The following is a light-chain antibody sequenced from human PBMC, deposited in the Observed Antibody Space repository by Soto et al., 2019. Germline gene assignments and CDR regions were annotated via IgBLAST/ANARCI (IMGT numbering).Light chain of an antibody. CDR3: QQYNDAPMT. Sequence: EVVLTQSPFTLSMSLGESATLSCRASQSVSNNFAWYHQKPGQAPTLLIYGASTRATGIPARFSGSGSGTEFTLTISSLQPEDFAVYYCQQYNDAPMTFGQGTQLEIK. J-gene: IGKJ5*01. CDR2: GAS. CDR1: QSVSNN. V-gene: IGKV3-15*01.